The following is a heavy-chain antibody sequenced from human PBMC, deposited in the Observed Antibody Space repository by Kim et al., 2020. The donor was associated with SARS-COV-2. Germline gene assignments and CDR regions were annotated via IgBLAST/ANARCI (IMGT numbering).Heavy chain of an antibody. Sequence: SETLSLTCAVYGGSFSGYYWSWIRQPPGKGLEWIGEINHSGSTNYNPSLKSRVTISVDTSKNQFSLKLSSVTAADTAVYYCARGPIAAAGTGTPEQWLVYFDYWGQGTLVTVSS. J-gene: IGHJ4*02. CDR2: INHSGST. V-gene: IGHV4-34*01. D-gene: IGHD6-13*01. CDR3: ARGPIAAAGTGTPEQWLVYFDY. CDR1: GGSFSGYY.